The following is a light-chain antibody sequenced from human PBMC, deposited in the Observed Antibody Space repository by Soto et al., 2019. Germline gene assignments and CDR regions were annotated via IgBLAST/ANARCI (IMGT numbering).Light chain of an antibody. CDR2: GVS. Sequence: DIQMTQSPSSLSASLGDTVTITCRASQDISTFLAWFQQKPGKAPQSLIYGVSNLQGEVPSKFGVSGSVTHFTLANSGLQPDDFATHDCQPDNCYPYTFRQGTKLDIK. CDR1: QDISTF. V-gene: IGKV1-16*02. J-gene: IGKJ2*01. CDR3: QPDNCYPYT.